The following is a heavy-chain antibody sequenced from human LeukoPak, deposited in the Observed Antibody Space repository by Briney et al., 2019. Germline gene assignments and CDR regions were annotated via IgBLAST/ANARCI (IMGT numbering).Heavy chain of an antibody. Sequence: GESLKISCKHSEYSFPNYCIGWVRQMPGKGLEWMGIIYPDDSDTRYSPSFQGQVTISADKSISTAYLQWSSLKASDTAMYYCARQAMGPPPYYYYYYYMDVWGKGTTVTVSS. CDR3: ARQAMGPPPYYYYYYYMDV. CDR1: EYSFPNYC. D-gene: IGHD5-18*01. CDR2: IYPDDSDT. V-gene: IGHV5-51*01. J-gene: IGHJ6*03.